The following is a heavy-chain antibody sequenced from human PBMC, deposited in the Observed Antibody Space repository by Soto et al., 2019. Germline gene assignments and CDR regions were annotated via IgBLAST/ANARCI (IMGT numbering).Heavy chain of an antibody. V-gene: IGHV3-30*18. CDR1: EFTFSNFG. CDR2: ISADGSDK. Sequence: QVQLVESGGGVVQPGRSLRLYCAASEFTFSNFGMHWVRQAPGKGLEWVAAISADGSDKYFSGSVKGRFTISRDNSKNTLFLQMNSLRVEDTAVYYCVKGSDVARQELDYWGQGTLVTVSS. CDR3: VKGSDVARQELDY. J-gene: IGHJ4*02. D-gene: IGHD3-3*01.